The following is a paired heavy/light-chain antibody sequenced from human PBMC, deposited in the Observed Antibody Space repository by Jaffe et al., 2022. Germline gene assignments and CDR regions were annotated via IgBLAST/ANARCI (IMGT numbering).Heavy chain of an antibody. Sequence: QVQLVESGGGVVQPGGSLRLSCAASGFSLNIYGMHWVRQAPGKGLEWVAFIRYDETDKYYADSVKGRFTISRDDSKDTLFLQMSSLRAEDTAIYYCAKDRGNYYDSSDLDYWGQGTLVTVSS. CDR2: IRYDETDK. V-gene: IGHV3-30*02. D-gene: IGHD3-22*01. CDR1: GFSLNIYG. CDR3: AKDRGNYYDSSDLDY. J-gene: IGHJ4*02.
Light chain of an antibody. Sequence: DIQMTQSPSSVSASVGDRVIITCRASQGISSWLGWYQKKPGKAPQLLIYYASKLQGGVPSRFSGRGSGTDFTLTISSLQPEDFATYYCQQAKSFPLTFGGGTKVEI. V-gene: IGKV1-12*01. J-gene: IGKJ4*01. CDR1: QGISSW. CDR3: QQAKSFPLT. CDR2: YAS.